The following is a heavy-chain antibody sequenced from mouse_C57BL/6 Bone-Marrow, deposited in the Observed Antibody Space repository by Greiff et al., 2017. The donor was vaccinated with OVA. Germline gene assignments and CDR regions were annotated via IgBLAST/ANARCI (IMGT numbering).Heavy chain of an antibody. CDR3: TRSYSNYGDFDY. J-gene: IGHJ2*01. D-gene: IGHD2-5*01. V-gene: IGHV1-15*01. Sequence: QVQLQQSGAELVRPGASVTLSCKASGYTFTDYEMHWVKQTPVHGLEWIGAIDPETGGTAYNQKFKGKAILTADKSSSPAYMELRSLTSEDSAVYYCTRSYSNYGDFDYWGQGTTLTVSS. CDR1: GYTFTDYE. CDR2: IDPETGGT.